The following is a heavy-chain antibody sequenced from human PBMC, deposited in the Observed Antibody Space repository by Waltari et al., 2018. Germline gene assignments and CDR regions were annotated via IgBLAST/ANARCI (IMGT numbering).Heavy chain of an antibody. J-gene: IGHJ6*04. V-gene: IGHV3-74*01. CDR3: ARDHYYSKDV. CDR2: MDNGDGSGT. CDR1: GFIFSTSW. Sequence: EVQLVESGGGLVQPGGSLRLSCEGSGFIFSTSWMLWVPQGPGKGLVWVSRMDNGDGSGTSYADSVKGRFTISRDNAKNTLYLQMNSLRAEDTGVYYCARDHYYSKDVWGTGTTVTVSS.